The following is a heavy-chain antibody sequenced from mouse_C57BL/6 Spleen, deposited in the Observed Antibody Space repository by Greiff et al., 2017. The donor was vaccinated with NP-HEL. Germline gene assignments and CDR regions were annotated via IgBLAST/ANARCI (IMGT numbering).Heavy chain of an antibody. CDR3: ASYYGSSDWYFDV. J-gene: IGHJ1*03. V-gene: IGHV5-17*01. CDR2: ISSGSSTI. CDR1: GFTFSDYG. D-gene: IGHD1-1*01. Sequence: EVHLVESGGGLVKPGGSLKLSCAASGFTFSDYGMHWVRQAPEKGLEWVAYISSGSSTIYYADTVKGRFTISRDNAKNTLFLQMTSLRSEDTAMYYCASYYGSSDWYFDVWGTGTTVTVSS.